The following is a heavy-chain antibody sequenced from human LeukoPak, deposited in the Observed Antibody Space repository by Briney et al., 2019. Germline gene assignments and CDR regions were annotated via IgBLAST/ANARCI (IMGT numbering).Heavy chain of an antibody. V-gene: IGHV5-51*01. CDR2: IYPGDADT. D-gene: IGHD2-15*01. CDR1: GYSFATYF. Sequence: GESLKISCKGSGYSFATYFIGWVRQVPGKGLEWMGMIYPGDADTRYSPSFQGQVTISADKSISTAYLQWSGLKASDTAIYFCARLGLMRYCSGGNCHPDYWGQGTLVTVSS. J-gene: IGHJ4*02. CDR3: ARLGLMRYCSGGNCHPDY.